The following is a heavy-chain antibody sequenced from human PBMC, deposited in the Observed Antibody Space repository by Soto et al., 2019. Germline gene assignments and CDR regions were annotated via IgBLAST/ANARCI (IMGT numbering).Heavy chain of an antibody. CDR2: TYYRSKWYN. J-gene: IGHJ3*02. CDR1: GDSVSSNSAA. D-gene: IGHD6-13*01. CDR3: ARVVGGGIAAAGAPGDDAFDI. Sequence: KQSQTLSLTCAISGDSVSSNSAAWNWIRQSPSRGLEWLGRTYYRSKWYNDYAVSVKSRITINPDTSKNQFSLQLNSVTPEDTAVYYCARVVGGGIAAAGAPGDDAFDIWGQGTMVTVSS. V-gene: IGHV6-1*01.